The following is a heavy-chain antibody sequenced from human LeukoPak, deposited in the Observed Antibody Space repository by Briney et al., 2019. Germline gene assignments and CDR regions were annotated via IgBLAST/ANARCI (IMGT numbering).Heavy chain of an antibody. Sequence: PSETLSLTCTVSGGSISSYYWSWIRQPPGKGLEWIGYIYYRGSTNYNPSLKSRVTISVDTSKNQFSLKLSSVTAADTAVYYCARDRECSGGSCSSGPLHWFDPWGQGTLVTVSS. CDR1: GGSISSYY. CDR3: ARDRECSGGSCSSGPLHWFDP. D-gene: IGHD2-15*01. CDR2: IYYRGST. J-gene: IGHJ5*02. V-gene: IGHV4-59*01.